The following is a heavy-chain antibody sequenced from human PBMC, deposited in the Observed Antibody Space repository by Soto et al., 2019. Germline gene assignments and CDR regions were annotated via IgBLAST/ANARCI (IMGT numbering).Heavy chain of an antibody. Sequence: QLQLQESGPGLVKPSETLSLTCTVSGGSISTSVHYWAWIRQPPGKGLEWMGTIYNNGDTYYNSSLKGQITMFVDTSKNVFSLRLTSVTALDTAVYYCARLQRPGTFDYWGLGTRVTVSS. CDR2: IYNNGDT. CDR1: GGSISTSVHY. CDR3: ARLQRPGTFDY. J-gene: IGHJ4*02. V-gene: IGHV4-39*01. D-gene: IGHD1-1*01.